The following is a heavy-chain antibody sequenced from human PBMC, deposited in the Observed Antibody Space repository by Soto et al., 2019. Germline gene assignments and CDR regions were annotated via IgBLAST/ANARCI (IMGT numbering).Heavy chain of an antibody. CDR2: VSIGGST. CDR3: AKRPGAGGDFDY. V-gene: IGHV3-23*01. Sequence: DVQLLESGGGLVQPEGSLRLSCAASGFTFSSYAMGWVRQGPGKGLEWVAVVSIGGSTHYADSVRGRFTISRDNSKNTLTLQMNSLTAEDTAVYFCAKRPGAGGDFDYWGQGALVTVSS. CDR1: GFTFSSYA. J-gene: IGHJ4*02. D-gene: IGHD2-8*02.